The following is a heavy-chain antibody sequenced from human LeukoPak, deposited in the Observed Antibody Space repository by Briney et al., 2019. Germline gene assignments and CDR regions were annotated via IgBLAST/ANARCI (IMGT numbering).Heavy chain of an antibody. V-gene: IGHV3-23*01. D-gene: IGHD3-22*01. CDR2: ISGSGGST. Sequence: GGSLRLSCAASGFTFSSYEMNWVRQAPGKGLEWVSAISGSGGSTYYADSVKGRFTISRDNSKNTLYLQMNSLRAEDTAVYYCAKDTYYYDSSGYLVDAFDIWGQGTMVTVSS. CDR3: AKDTYYYDSSGYLVDAFDI. J-gene: IGHJ3*02. CDR1: GFTFSSYE.